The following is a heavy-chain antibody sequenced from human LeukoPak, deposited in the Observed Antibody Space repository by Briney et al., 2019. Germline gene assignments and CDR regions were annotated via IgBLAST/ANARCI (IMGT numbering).Heavy chain of an antibody. J-gene: IGHJ6*03. Sequence: GGSLRLSCAASGFTFSSYWMHWVRQAPGKGLVWVSRINSDGSSTSYADSVRGRFSISRDNAKNSLYLQMNSLRAEDTAVYYCARDRARAGTTNSYYYYMDVWGKGTTVTVSS. CDR3: ARDRARAGTTNSYYYYMDV. CDR2: INSDGSST. D-gene: IGHD1-1*01. CDR1: GFTFSSYW. V-gene: IGHV3-74*01.